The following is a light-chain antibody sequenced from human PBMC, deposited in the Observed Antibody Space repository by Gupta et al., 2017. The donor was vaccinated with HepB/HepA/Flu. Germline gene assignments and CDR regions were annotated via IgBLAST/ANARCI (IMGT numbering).Light chain of an antibody. CDR1: SSDVGAYKY. V-gene: IGLV2-14*01. Sequence: QSALTQPASVSGSPGQSITIPCTGTSSDVGAYKYVSWYQQHPGKAPKFMIYEVSNRPSGVSNRFSGTKSGTTASLTISGLQAEDEADYYCSSYTTNSAWVFGGATKLTVL. J-gene: IGLJ3*02. CDR2: EVS. CDR3: SSYTTNSAWV.